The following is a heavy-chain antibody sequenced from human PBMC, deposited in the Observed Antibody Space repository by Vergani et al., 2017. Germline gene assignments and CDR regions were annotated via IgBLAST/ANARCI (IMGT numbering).Heavy chain of an antibody. CDR1: GYSFTSYW. J-gene: IGHJ6*02. V-gene: IGHV5-10-1*01. CDR2: IDPSDSYT. D-gene: IGHD6-13*01. Sequence: VQLVQSGAEVKKPGESLRISCKGSGYSFTSYWISWVRQMPGKGLEWMGRIDPSDSYTNYSPSFQGHVTISSDKSISTAYLQWSSLKASDTAMYYCARSGTGYYYYYGMDVWGQGTTVTVSS. CDR3: ARSGTGYYYYYGMDV.